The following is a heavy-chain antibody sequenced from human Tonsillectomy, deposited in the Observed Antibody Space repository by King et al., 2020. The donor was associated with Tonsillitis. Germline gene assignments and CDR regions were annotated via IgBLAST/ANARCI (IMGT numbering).Heavy chain of an antibody. V-gene: IGHV3-73*01. D-gene: IGHD1-26*01. CDR2: IRSKDNSYAT. J-gene: IGHJ5*01. CDR1: GFTFSGSA. CDR3: TRTTTYSGSYSS. Sequence: VQLVESGGGLVQPGGSLKLSCAASGFTFSGSAMHWVRQASGKGLEWVGRIRSKDNSYATAYAASVKGRCTNSRDDSKNTAYLQMNSLKTEDTAVYYCTRTTTYSGSYSSWGHGTLVTVSS.